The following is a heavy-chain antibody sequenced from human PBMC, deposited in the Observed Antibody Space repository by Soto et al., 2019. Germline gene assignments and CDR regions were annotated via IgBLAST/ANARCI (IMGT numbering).Heavy chain of an antibody. CDR1: GFTFSSYA. V-gene: IGHV3-30-3*01. J-gene: IGHJ4*02. CDR3: ARDPYIFSFKGGYFDY. Sequence: QVQLVESGGGVVQPGRSLRLSCAASGFTFSSYAMHWVRQAPGKGLEWVAVISYDGSNKYYADSVKGRFTISRDNSKNTLYLQMNSLRTEDTAVYYCARDPYIFSFKGGYFDYWGQGTLVTVSS. CDR2: ISYDGSNK. D-gene: IGHD3-16*01.